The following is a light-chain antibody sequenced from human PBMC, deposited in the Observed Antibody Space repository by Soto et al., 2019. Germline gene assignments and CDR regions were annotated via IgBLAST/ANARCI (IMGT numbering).Light chain of an antibody. V-gene: IGLV2-14*03. Sequence: QSALTQPASVSGSPGQSITISCSGTSSDVGGHNYVSWYQQHPGKAPKLMIYDVNNRPSGVSNRFSGSKSANTASLTISCVQADDEADYFYSSHKSSSTLYVFGTGTKLTVL. J-gene: IGLJ1*01. CDR3: SSHKSSSTLYV. CDR1: SSDVGGHNY. CDR2: DVN.